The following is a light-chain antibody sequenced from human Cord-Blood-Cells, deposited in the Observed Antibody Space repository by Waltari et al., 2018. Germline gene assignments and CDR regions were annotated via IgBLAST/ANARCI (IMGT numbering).Light chain of an antibody. CDR3: QQYNSYSWT. V-gene: IGKV1-5*01. J-gene: IGKJ1*01. Sequence: VGDRVTITCRASQSISSWLAWYQQKPGKAPKLLIYDASSLESGVPSRFSGSGSGTEFTLTISSLQPDDFATYYCQQYNSYSWTFCQGTKVEIK. CDR2: DAS. CDR1: QSISSW.